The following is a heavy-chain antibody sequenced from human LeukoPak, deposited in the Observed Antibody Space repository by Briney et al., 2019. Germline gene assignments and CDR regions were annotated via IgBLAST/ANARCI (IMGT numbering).Heavy chain of an antibody. CDR1: GYTFTSYG. J-gene: IGHJ3*02. Sequence: GASVKVSCKASGYTFTSYGISWVRQAPGQGLEWMGWISAYNGNTNYAQKLQGRVTMTRDMSTSTVYMELSSLRSEDTAVYYCARDRRYSYGFDAFDIWGQGTMVTVS. CDR3: ARDRRYSYGFDAFDI. CDR2: ISAYNGNT. V-gene: IGHV1-18*01. D-gene: IGHD5-18*01.